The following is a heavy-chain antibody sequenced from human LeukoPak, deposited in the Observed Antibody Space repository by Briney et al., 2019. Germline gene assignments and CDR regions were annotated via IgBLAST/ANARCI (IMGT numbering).Heavy chain of an antibody. CDR1: GFSISTYE. CDR3: ARRVPLYGMDV. Sequence: GGSLRLPCVGSGFSISTYELIWVRQAPGKGLEWVSKINVDVSVTHYTQSVKGRFTISRDNAQNSLFLQMNSLRAEDTALYYCARRVPLYGMDVWGQGTTVTVSS. J-gene: IGHJ6*02. CDR2: INVDVSVT. V-gene: IGHV3-48*03. D-gene: IGHD4/OR15-4a*01.